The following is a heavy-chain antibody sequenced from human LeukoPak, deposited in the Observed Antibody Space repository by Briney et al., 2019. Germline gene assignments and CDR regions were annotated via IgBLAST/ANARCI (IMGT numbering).Heavy chain of an antibody. D-gene: IGHD2-15*01. CDR1: GFTFSSYG. CDR2: ISYEGSIT. J-gene: IGHJ4*02. Sequence: GKSLRLSCAASGFTFSSYGMHWVRQAPGKGLEWVAVISYEGSITYYADSVKGRFAISRDSSQNTLYLQMSSLRAEDTAVYYCARDGDLGVVVVATTDVAYYFDYWGQGTLVTVPS. V-gene: IGHV3-30*03. CDR3: ARDGDLGVVVVATTDVAYYFDY.